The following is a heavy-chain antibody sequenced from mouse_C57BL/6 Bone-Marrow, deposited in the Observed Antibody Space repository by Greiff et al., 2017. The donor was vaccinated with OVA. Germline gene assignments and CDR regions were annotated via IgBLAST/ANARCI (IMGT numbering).Heavy chain of an antibody. D-gene: IGHD1-1*01. CDR1: GYAFSSYW. J-gene: IGHJ2*01. CDR2: IYPGDGDT. CDR3: ARAGSSPLDGFDY. V-gene: IGHV1-80*01. Sequence: VQLQQSGAELVKPGASVKISCKASGYAFSSYWMNWVKQRPGKGLEWIGQIYPGDGDTNYNGKFKGKATLTADKSSSTAYMQLSSLTSEDSAVYFCARAGSSPLDGFDYWGQGTTRTVSS.